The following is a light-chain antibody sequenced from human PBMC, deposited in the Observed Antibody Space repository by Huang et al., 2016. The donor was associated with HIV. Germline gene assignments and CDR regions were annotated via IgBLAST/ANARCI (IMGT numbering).Light chain of an antibody. CDR1: QNISRW. CDR3: QQYYNYSRS. CDR2: KAS. V-gene: IGKV1-5*03. Sequence: DIQMTQSPSTMSAFVGDRVTITCLASQNISRWLAWYQQKPGKAPKLLIYKASNLESGVPSRFSGSGSGTEFTLTINSLQPDDFATFYCQQYYNYSRSFGQGTKVEI. J-gene: IGKJ1*01.